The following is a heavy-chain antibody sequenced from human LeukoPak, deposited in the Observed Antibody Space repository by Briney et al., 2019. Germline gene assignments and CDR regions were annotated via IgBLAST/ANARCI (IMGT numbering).Heavy chain of an antibody. D-gene: IGHD4-23*01. CDR3: GRGPYGVNIDY. CDR1: GFTFSGYW. V-gene: IGHV3-74*01. Sequence: GGSLRLSCVASGFTFSGYWMHWVRQAPGKGLVWVSRIKSDGSITTYADSVKGRFTISRDNAKNTVFLEMNSLRAEDTAVYYCGRGPYGVNIDYWGQGTLVTVSS. J-gene: IGHJ4*02. CDR2: IKSDGSIT.